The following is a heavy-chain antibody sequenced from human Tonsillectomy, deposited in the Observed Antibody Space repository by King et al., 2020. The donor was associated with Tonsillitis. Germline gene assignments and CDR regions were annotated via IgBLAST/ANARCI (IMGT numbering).Heavy chain of an antibody. J-gene: IGHJ4*02. CDR2: INPSGGST. CDR3: GGANSGGYYYDSSGYYWFDY. D-gene: IGHD3-22*01. Sequence: VQLVESGAEVKKPGASVTVSCKASGYTFISYYMHWVRQAPGQGLEWMGIINPSGGSTSYAQKFQGRVTMTRDTSTSTVYMELSSLRSDDTAVYYWGGANSGGYYYDSSGYYWFDYWGQGTLVTVSS. CDR1: GYTFISYY. V-gene: IGHV1-46*01.